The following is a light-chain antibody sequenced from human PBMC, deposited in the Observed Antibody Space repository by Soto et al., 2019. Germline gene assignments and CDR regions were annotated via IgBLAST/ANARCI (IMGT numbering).Light chain of an antibody. Sequence: EIVMTQSPATLPVSPGESATLSCRASQSIASNLAWYQQKPGQAPRLLIYDASNRATGIPARFSGSGSGTDFTLTISSLEPEDFAVYYCQQRSNWRWTFGQGTKVEIK. V-gene: IGKV3-11*01. J-gene: IGKJ1*01. CDR3: QQRSNWRWT. CDR1: QSIASN. CDR2: DAS.